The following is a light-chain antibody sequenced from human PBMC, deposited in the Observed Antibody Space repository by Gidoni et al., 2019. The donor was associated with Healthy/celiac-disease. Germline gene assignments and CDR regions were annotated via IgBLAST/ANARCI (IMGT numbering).Light chain of an antibody. CDR1: SSDIGGYNF. CDR3: SSYTSSNSHV. Sequence: QSALTQPASVSGSPGQSTTISCTGTSSDIGGYNFVSWYEQHPGEAPNLMIYDVSNRPSGVSDRFSGSKSGNTASLTISGLQAEDEADYYCSSYTSSNSHVFGTGTTVTVL. V-gene: IGLV2-14*03. CDR2: DVS. J-gene: IGLJ1*01.